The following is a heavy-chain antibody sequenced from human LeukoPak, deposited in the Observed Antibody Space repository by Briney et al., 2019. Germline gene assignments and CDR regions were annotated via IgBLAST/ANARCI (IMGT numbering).Heavy chain of an antibody. Sequence: PGGSLRLSCAASGFSFSTSWMHWVRQAPGKGLVLVSRINDDGSRTTSADSVKGRFTISRDNAKNTVYLQMNSLRAEDTAVYYCARALGSPLDYWGQGTLLIVSS. D-gene: IGHD1-26*01. V-gene: IGHV3-74*03. CDR2: INDDGSRT. CDR1: GFSFSTSW. J-gene: IGHJ4*02. CDR3: ARALGSPLDY.